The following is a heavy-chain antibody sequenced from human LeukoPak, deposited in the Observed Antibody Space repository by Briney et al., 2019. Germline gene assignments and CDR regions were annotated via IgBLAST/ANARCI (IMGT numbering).Heavy chain of an antibody. D-gene: IGHD5-24*01. CDR2: IYYSGST. Sequence: PSETLSLTCTVSGGSISSYFWSWLRQPPGKGLEWIGYIYYSGSTNYNPSLKSRVTISLDTSKNQFSLKLSSVTAADTAVYYCARFRDGYNYDFDYWGQGTLVTVSS. V-gene: IGHV4-59*01. J-gene: IGHJ4*02. CDR1: GGSISSYF. CDR3: ARFRDGYNYDFDY.